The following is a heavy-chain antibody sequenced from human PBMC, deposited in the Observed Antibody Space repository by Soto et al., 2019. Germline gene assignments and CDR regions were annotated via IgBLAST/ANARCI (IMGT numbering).Heavy chain of an antibody. D-gene: IGHD1-1*01. CDR1: GGSISSSTNYY. V-gene: IGHV4-34*01. Sequence: QVQLQQWGAGLLKPSETLSLTCAVYGGSISSSTNYYWSWIRQPPGKGLEWIGEMRHSGGTHFNPSLRSRVTISVDTSKNQFSLEMTSVTAADTALYYCVRVERGTATTVVDAFDIWGPGTMVNVSS. CDR3: VRVERGTATTVVDAFDI. J-gene: IGHJ3*02. CDR2: MRHSGGT.